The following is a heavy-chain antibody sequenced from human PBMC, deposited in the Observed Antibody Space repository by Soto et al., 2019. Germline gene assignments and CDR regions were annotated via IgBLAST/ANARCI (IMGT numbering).Heavy chain of an antibody. CDR3: AHSDGSCYPRRCPTFGY. J-gene: IGHJ4*02. V-gene: IGHV2-5*02. CDR1: GFSLSTSGVG. CDR2: IYWDHDK. D-gene: IGHD2-15*01. Sequence: HITLKESGPTLVKPTQTLTLTCTFSGFSLSTSGVGVGWIRQPPGKALEWLALIYWDHDKRYSPSLESRLTITKGTSKKQVVLTMTNMDPVDTATYYCAHSDGSCYPRRCPTFGYWGQGTLVTVSS.